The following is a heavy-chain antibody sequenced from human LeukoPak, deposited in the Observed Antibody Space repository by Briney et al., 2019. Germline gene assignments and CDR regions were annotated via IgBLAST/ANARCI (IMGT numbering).Heavy chain of an antibody. J-gene: IGHJ4*02. CDR1: GDSVSSSNYY. D-gene: IGHD1-26*01. CDR3: ARRRSVGRTGVYFDY. V-gene: IGHV4-39*01. Sequence: PSETLSLTCSVSGDSVSSSNYYWGWIRQPPGKRLEWVGSTQYSGSTYYNPSLKSRVTISVDTSKNQFSLKLTSVTAADTAVYYCARRRSVGRTGVYFDYWGQGILVTVSS. CDR2: TQYSGST.